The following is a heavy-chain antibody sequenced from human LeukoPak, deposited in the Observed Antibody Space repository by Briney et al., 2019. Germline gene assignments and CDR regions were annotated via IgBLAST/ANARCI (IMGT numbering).Heavy chain of an antibody. V-gene: IGHV3-23*01. D-gene: IGHD3-10*01. CDR1: GLTFSSYA. CDR3: AKGSVGEWDYFDY. Sequence: GGSLRLSCAASGLTFSSYAMSWVRQAPGKGLEWVSAISGSGGSTYYANSVKGRFTISRDNSKNTLYLQMNSMRAEDTAVYYCAKGSVGEWDYFDYWGQGTLVTVSS. J-gene: IGHJ4*02. CDR2: ISGSGGST.